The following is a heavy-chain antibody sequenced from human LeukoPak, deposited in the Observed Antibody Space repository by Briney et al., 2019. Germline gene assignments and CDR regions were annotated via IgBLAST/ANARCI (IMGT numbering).Heavy chain of an antibody. CDR3: ARDSGWVQFSFDY. V-gene: IGHV3-21*01. D-gene: IGHD6-19*01. CDR1: GFTFSSYS. J-gene: IGHJ4*02. CDR2: ISSSSSYI. Sequence: GGSLRLSCAASGFTFSSYSMNWVRQAPGKGLEWVSSISSSSSYIYYADSVKGRFTISRDNAKNSLYLQMNSLRAEDTAVYYCARDSGWVQFSFDYWGQGTLVTVSS.